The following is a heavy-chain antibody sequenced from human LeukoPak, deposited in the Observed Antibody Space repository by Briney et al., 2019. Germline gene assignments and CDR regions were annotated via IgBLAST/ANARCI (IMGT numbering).Heavy chain of an antibody. CDR3: AKAGYDSSGYTTDYYYYMDV. V-gene: IGHV3-7*01. CDR2: IKQDGSEK. CDR1: GFSFSRYW. J-gene: IGHJ6*03. Sequence: GGSLRLSCAASGFSFSRYWMSWVRQAPGKGLEWVANIKQDGSEKNYVESVKGRFTISRDNSKNTLYLQMNSLRAEDTAVYYCAKAGYDSSGYTTDYYYYMDVWGKGTTVTVSS. D-gene: IGHD3-22*01.